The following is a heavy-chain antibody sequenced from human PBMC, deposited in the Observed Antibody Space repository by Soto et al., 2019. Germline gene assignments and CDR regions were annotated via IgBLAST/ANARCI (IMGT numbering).Heavy chain of an antibody. V-gene: IGHV1-3*01. Sequence: ASVKVSCKASGYTFTGYYMHWVRQAPGQRLEWMGWTNPDNGNTKSSQKFQDRVIITRDTSASTAYMDLSSLRSEDTAVYYCARGIATGQLDPWGQGTLVTVSS. D-gene: IGHD2-15*01. J-gene: IGHJ5*02. CDR2: TNPDNGNT. CDR1: GYTFTGYY. CDR3: ARGIATGQLDP.